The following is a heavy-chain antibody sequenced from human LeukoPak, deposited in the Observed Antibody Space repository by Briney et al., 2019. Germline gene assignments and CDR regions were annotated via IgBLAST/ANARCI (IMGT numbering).Heavy chain of an antibody. V-gene: IGHV3-30*02. D-gene: IGHD1-1*01. J-gene: IGHJ6*03. CDR3: AKDAERYYYYYYMDV. CDR2: IRYDGSNK. CDR1: GFTFSSYG. Sequence: AGGSLRLSCAASGFTFSSYGMHWVRQAPGKGLEWVAFIRYDGSNKYYADSVKGRFTISRDNSKNTLYLQMNSLRAEDTAVYYCAKDAERYYYYYYMDVWGKGTTVTISS.